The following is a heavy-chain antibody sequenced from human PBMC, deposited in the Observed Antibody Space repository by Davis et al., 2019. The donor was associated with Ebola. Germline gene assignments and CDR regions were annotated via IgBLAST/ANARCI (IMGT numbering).Heavy chain of an antibody. D-gene: IGHD2-15*01. CDR3: ARDRVAATTAPHTPKEDYYYYYGMDV. Sequence: GESLKISCSASGFTFSSYAMHWVRQAPGKGLEYVSAISSNGGSTYYADSVKGRFTISRDNSKNTLYLQMNSLRAEDTAVYYCARDRVAATTAPHTPKEDYYYYYGMDVWGQGTTVTVSS. CDR2: ISSNGGST. CDR1: GFTFSSYA. J-gene: IGHJ6*02. V-gene: IGHV3-64*04.